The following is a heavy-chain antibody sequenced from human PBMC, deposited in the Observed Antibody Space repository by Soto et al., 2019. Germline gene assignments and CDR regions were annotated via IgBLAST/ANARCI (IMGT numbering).Heavy chain of an antibody. V-gene: IGHV4-34*01. CDR3: ARGVRLPLGDLSLYNY. Sequence: SETLSLTCAVYGGSFSGYYWSWIRQPPGKGLEWIGEINHSGSTNFNPSLKSRVTISVDPSKNQFSLKLSSVTAADTAVYYCARGVRLPLGDLSLYNYCGRGTLVTVSS. D-gene: IGHD3-16*02. CDR1: GGSFSGYY. J-gene: IGHJ4*02. CDR2: INHSGST.